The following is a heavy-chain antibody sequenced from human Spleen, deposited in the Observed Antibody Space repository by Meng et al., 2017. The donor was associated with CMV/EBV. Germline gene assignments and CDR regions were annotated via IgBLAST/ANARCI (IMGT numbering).Heavy chain of an antibody. Sequence: ASVKVSCKTSGYTFTGYFIHWVRLAPGQGLEWMGWINPNRGNTNYAQRFQGRVTMTRDTSISTAYMELSRLRSDDTAVYYCARNYDLWSGYPNWFDPWGQGTLVTVSS. V-gene: IGHV1-2*02. J-gene: IGHJ5*02. CDR3: ARNYDLWSGYPNWFDP. CDR1: GYTFTGYF. D-gene: IGHD3-3*01. CDR2: INPNRGNT.